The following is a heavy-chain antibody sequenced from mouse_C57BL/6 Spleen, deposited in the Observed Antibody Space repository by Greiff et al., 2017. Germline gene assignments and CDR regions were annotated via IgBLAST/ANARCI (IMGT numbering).Heavy chain of an antibody. CDR1: GYTFTSYW. CDR3: ARWTVVATGYFDV. D-gene: IGHD1-1*01. V-gene: IGHV1-53*01. Sequence: VQLQQPGTELVKPGASVKLSCKASGYTFTSYWMHWVKQRPGQGLEWIGNINPSNGGTNYNEKFKSKATLTVDKSSSTAYMQLSSLTSADSAVYYCARWTVVATGYFDVWGTGTTVTVSS. CDR2: INPSNGGT. J-gene: IGHJ1*03.